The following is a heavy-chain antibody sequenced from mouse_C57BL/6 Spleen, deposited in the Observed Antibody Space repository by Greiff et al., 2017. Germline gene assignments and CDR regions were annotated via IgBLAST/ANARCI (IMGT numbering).Heavy chain of an antibody. Sequence: VQLQQPGAELVKPGASVKMSCKASGYTFTSYWMHWVKQRPGQGLEWIGNINPSNGGTNYNEKFKSKATLTVDKSSSTAYMQLSSLTSEDSAVYYCARYYGSSYDWYFDVWGTGTTVTVSS. CDR2: INPSNGGT. CDR3: ARYYGSSYDWYFDV. CDR1: GYTFTSYW. V-gene: IGHV1-53*01. D-gene: IGHD1-1*01. J-gene: IGHJ1*03.